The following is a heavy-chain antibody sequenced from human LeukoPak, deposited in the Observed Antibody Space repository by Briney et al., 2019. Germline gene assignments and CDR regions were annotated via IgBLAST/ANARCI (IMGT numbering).Heavy chain of an antibody. CDR1: GYTFTSYA. Sequence: ASVKVSCKASGYTFTSYAMNWVRQAPGQGLEWMGWVNTNTGNPTYAQGFTGRFVFSLDTSVSTAYLQISSLKAEDTAVYYCARAGYYRHRNWFDPWGQGTLVTVSS. CDR2: VNTNTGNP. D-gene: IGHD3-3*01. J-gene: IGHJ5*02. V-gene: IGHV7-4-1*02. CDR3: ARAGYYRHRNWFDP.